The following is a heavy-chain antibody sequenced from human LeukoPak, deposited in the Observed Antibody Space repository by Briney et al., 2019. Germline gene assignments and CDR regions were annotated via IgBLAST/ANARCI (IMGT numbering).Heavy chain of an antibody. CDR1: GGTFSSYT. D-gene: IGHD6-6*01. CDR3: ARDYSSSSGLGY. Sequence: ASVKVSCKASGGTFSSYTISWVRQAPGQGLEWMGGIDPIFGRANYAQKFQGRVTITADKSTSTAYMELSSLSAEDTAVYYCARDYSSSSGLGYWGQGTLVTVCS. CDR2: IDPIFGRA. J-gene: IGHJ4*02. V-gene: IGHV1-69*06.